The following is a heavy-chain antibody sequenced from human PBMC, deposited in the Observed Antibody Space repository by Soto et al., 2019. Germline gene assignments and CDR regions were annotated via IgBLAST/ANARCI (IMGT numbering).Heavy chain of an antibody. CDR3: ATEQRWELSSLDS. J-gene: IGHJ4*02. CDR2: IYYSGST. D-gene: IGHD1-26*01. CDR1: GGSVSSGSYY. V-gene: IGHV4-61*01. Sequence: QVQLQESGPGVVKPSETLSLTCTVSGGSVSSGSYYWSWIRQPPGKGLEWIGYIYYSGSTNYNPSPKSRATPPVATSTDPFSLKLSSVTAADTAVYYCATEQRWELSSLDSWGQGTLGTVSS.